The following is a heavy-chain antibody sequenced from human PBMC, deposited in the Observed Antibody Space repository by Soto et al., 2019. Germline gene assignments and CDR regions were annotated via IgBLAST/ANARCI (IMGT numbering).Heavy chain of an antibody. J-gene: IGHJ1*01. Sequence: ASMKVSCKASGYTFTGYYMHWVRQAPGQGLEKMGWINPNSGGTNYAQKFQGWVTMTRDTSISTAYMELSRLRSDDTAVYYCAAATYSSSYSDFQHWGQGTLVTVSS. CDR1: GYTFTGYY. D-gene: IGHD6-13*01. CDR3: AAATYSSSYSDFQH. V-gene: IGHV1-2*04. CDR2: INPNSGGT.